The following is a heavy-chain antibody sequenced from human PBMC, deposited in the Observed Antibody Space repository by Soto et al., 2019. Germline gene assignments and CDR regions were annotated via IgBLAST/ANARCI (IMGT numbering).Heavy chain of an antibody. CDR1: GYTFTGYA. CDR2: INAGNGNT. Sequence: QVQLVQSGAEEKKPGASVKVSCKASGYTFTGYAMHWVRQAPGQRLEWMGWINAGNGNTKYSQKFQGRVAITRDTSANTAYMDLSSMRAEDTAVYYCSSAVAVPADFDYWGQGTLVTVSS. J-gene: IGHJ4*02. D-gene: IGHD6-19*01. V-gene: IGHV1-3*05. CDR3: SSAVAVPADFDY.